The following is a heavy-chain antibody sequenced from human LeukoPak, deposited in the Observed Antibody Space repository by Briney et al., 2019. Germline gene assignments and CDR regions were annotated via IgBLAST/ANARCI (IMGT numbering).Heavy chain of an antibody. CDR1: GFTFSSYW. Sequence: GGSLRLSCAASGFTFSSYWMHWVRHAPGKGLVWVSRINSDGSSTSYADSVKGRFTISRDNAKNTLYLQMNSLRAEDTAVYYCARVGPYSSGWYGFDYWGQGTLVTVSS. V-gene: IGHV3-74*01. CDR3: ARVGPYSSGWYGFDY. CDR2: INSDGSST. D-gene: IGHD6-19*01. J-gene: IGHJ4*02.